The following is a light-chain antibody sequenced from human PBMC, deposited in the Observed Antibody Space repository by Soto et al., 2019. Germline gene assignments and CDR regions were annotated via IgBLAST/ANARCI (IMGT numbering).Light chain of an antibody. CDR1: SSDVGAFNY. CDR3: NSYTSNNTYV. V-gene: IGLV2-14*03. Sequence: QSALTQPASVSGSPGQAITISCSGTSSDVGAFNYVSWYQPHPGKAPKLMIYDVSNRPSGVSNRFSGSKSGNTASLTISGLRAEDEADYYCNSYTSNNTYVFGTGTKLTVL. J-gene: IGLJ1*01. CDR2: DVS.